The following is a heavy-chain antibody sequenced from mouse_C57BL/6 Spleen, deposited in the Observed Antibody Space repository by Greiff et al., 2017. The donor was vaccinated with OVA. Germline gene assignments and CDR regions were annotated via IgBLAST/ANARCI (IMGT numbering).Heavy chain of an antibody. J-gene: IGHJ2*01. D-gene: IGHD2-3*01. CDR3: ASYDGYYGYFDY. CDR2: IDPANGNT. V-gene: IGHV14-3*01. CDR1: GFNIKNTY. Sequence: VQLQQSVAELVRPGASVKLSCTASGFNIKNTYMPWVKQRPEQGLEWIGRIDPANGNTKYAPKFQGKATITADTSSNTAYLQLSSLTSEDTAIYYCASYDGYYGYFDYWGQGTTLTVSS.